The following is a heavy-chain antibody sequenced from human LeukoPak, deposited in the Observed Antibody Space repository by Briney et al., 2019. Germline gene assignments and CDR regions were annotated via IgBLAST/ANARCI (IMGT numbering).Heavy chain of an antibody. V-gene: IGHV4-39*07. CDR3: ARALFDTNWNTDRSWFDP. CDR2: IYTSGST. CDR1: GGSISSSSYY. J-gene: IGHJ5*02. Sequence: SETLSLTCTVSGGSISSSSYYWGWIRQPPGKGLEWIGRIYTSGSTNYNPSLKSRVTMSVDTSKNQFSLKLSSVTAADTAVYYCARALFDTNWNTDRSWFDPWGQGTLVTVSS. D-gene: IGHD1/OR15-1a*01.